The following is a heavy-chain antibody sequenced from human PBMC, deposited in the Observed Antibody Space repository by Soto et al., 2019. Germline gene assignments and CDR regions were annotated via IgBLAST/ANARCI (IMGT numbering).Heavy chain of an antibody. CDR2: IYYSGRT. Sequence: TSETLSLTCIVSGGSISSSSYYWGWIRQPPGKGLEWIWSIYYSGRTYYNPSLKSRVTISVDTSKNQFSLKPSSVTAADTAVFYCARHRARNWFDPWGQGALVTVSS. J-gene: IGHJ5*02. CDR3: ARHRARNWFDP. V-gene: IGHV4-39*01. CDR1: GGSISSSSYY. D-gene: IGHD6-6*01.